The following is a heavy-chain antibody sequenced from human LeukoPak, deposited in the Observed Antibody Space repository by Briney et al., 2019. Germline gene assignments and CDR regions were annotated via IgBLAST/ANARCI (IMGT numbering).Heavy chain of an antibody. D-gene: IGHD3-10*01. CDR1: GFTFDDYA. V-gene: IGHV3-43D*03. Sequence: GGSLRLSCAASGFTFDDYAMHWVRQAPGKGLEWVSLISWDGGSTYYADSVKGRFTISRDNSKNSLYLQMNSLRAEDTALYYCAKEGARFGELLGWGQGTLVTVSS. J-gene: IGHJ4*02. CDR2: ISWDGGST. CDR3: AKEGARFGELLG.